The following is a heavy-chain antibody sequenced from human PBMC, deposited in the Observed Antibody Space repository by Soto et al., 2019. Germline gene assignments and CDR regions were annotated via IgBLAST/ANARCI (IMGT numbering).Heavy chain of an antibody. Sequence: QITLKESGPTLVKPTQTLTLTCSVSGFSLNTGGLGVGWIRQPPGKALEWLALIYWDDDKRYSPSLRNRLSSSKDTSTHLVXXXMXNMAPVDTATYYCIHSRCGGDCLRSYSSHYYYGLDVWGQGTTVTVSS. CDR1: GFSLNTGGLG. V-gene: IGHV2-5*02. D-gene: IGHD2-21*02. J-gene: IGHJ6*02. CDR3: IHSRCGGDCLRSYSSHYYYGLDV. CDR2: IYWDDDK.